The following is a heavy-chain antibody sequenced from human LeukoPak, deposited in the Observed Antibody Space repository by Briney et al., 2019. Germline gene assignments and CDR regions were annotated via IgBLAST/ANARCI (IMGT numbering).Heavy chain of an antibody. D-gene: IGHD1-1*01. J-gene: IGHJ4*02. CDR2: IRSNGATA. CDR3: ARGQEFDDGVFDS. V-gene: IGHV3-23*01. CDR1: GFSFSSFA. Sequence: GGSLRLSCAASGFSFSSFAMTWVRQAPGKGPEWVSTIRSNGATAYNADSVKGRFTISRDNSKNTVYLQMNSLRVEDTAIYYCARGQEFDDGVFDSWGQGTLVTVSS.